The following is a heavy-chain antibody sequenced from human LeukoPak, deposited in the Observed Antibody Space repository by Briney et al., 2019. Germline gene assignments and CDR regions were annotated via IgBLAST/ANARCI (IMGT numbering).Heavy chain of an antibody. CDR1: GFTFSSYS. J-gene: IGHJ5*02. Sequence: GGSLRLSCAASGFTFSSYSMNWVRQAPGKGLEWVSSISSSSSYIYYADSVKGRFTISRDNAKNSLYLQMNSLKTEDTAVYYCTRQNYYDSSGYYLWGQGTLVTVSS. V-gene: IGHV3-21*04. D-gene: IGHD3-22*01. CDR2: ISSSSSYI. CDR3: TRQNYYDSSGYYL.